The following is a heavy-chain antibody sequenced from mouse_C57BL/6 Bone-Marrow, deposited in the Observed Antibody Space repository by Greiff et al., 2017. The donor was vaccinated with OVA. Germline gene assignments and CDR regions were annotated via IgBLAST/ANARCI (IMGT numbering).Heavy chain of an antibody. CDR1: GFSLTSYG. CDR3: ARKDDGYYYWYFDV. V-gene: IGHV2-2*01. D-gene: IGHD2-3*01. Sequence: QVQLKQSGPGLVQPSQSLSITCTVSGFSLTSYGVHWVRQSPGKGLEWLGVIWSGGSTDYNAAFISRLSISKDNSKSQVFFKMNSLQADDTAIYYCARKDDGYYYWYFDVWGTGTTVTVSS. J-gene: IGHJ1*03. CDR2: IWSGGST.